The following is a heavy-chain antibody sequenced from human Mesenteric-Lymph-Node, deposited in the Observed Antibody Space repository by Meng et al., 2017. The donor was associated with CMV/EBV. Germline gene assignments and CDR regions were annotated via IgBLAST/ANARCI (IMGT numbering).Heavy chain of an antibody. D-gene: IGHD3-10*01. J-gene: IGHJ4*02. CDR2: INGKGTII. CDR3: ARIRDY. V-gene: IGHV3-48*04. CDR1: GFTFSDYG. Sequence: GESLKISCAGSGFTFSDYGLNWVRQAPGKGLEWVAFINGKGTIIHYADSLKGRFTISRDNAKKSLYLQMNNLRVEDTAIYYCARIRDYWGQGTLVTVSS.